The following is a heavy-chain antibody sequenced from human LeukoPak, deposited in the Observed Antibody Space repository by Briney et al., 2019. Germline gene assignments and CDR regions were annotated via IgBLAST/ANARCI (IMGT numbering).Heavy chain of an antibody. D-gene: IGHD5-18*01. J-gene: IGHJ6*03. CDR3: ARCGYSYVYGSESDYYYYMDV. CDR2: IIPIFGTA. CDR1: GYTFTSYG. V-gene: IGHV1-69*05. Sequence: GASVKVSCKASGYTFTSYGISWVRQAPGQGLEWMGGIIPIFGTANYAQKFQGRVTITTDESTSTAYMELSSLRSEDTAVYYCARCGYSYVYGSESDYYYYMDVWGKGTTVTVSS.